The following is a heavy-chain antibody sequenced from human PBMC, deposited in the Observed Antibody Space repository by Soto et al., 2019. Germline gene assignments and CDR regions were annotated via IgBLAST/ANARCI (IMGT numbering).Heavy chain of an antibody. J-gene: IGHJ6*02. V-gene: IGHV4-34*01. Sequence: SSETLSLTCAVYGGSFSGYYWTWIRQPPGKGLEWIGEINHSGTINFNPSLKSRLTISLDTSKKHFSLKLSPVTDADTAAYYCARADRTLVTSYSLDVWGQGTTVTVSS. CDR2: INHSGTI. CDR1: GGSFSGYY. CDR3: ARADRTLVTSYSLDV. D-gene: IGHD2-21*02.